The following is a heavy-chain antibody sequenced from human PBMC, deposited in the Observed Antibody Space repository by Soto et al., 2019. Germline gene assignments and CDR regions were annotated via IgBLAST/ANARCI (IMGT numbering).Heavy chain of an antibody. CDR2: INPNSGGT. V-gene: IGHV1-2*02. D-gene: IGHD1-1*01. CDR3: ARGTEYNWNDDDFEI. J-gene: IGHJ3*02. CDR1: GYTFTGYY. Sequence: ASVKVCCKASGYTFTGYYMHWVRQAPGQGLEWMGWINPNSGGTNYAQKFQGRVTMTRDTSISTAYMELSRLRSDDTAVYYCARGTEYNWNDDDFEIWGQGTMVTVSS.